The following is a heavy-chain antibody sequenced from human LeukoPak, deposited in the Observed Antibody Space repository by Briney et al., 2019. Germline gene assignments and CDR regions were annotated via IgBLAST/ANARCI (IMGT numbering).Heavy chain of an antibody. Sequence: AGGSLRLSCAASGFTFNNYAMNWVRQAPGKGLEWVSTVSGSGGRTYYADSVKGRFTVSRDNSKNTLYLQMNSLRAEDTAIYYCTKLGGAYSGYEIDYWGQETLVTVSS. D-gene: IGHD5-12*01. V-gene: IGHV3-23*01. J-gene: IGHJ4*02. CDR2: VSGSGGRT. CDR3: TKLGGAYSGYEIDY. CDR1: GFTFNNYA.